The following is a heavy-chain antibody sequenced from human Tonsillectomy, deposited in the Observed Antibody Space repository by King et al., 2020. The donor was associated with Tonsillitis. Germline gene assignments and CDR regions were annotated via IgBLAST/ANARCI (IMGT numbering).Heavy chain of an antibody. V-gene: IGHV3-30*18. CDR3: TKGNADYGDYGDDY. J-gene: IGHJ4*02. D-gene: IGHD4-17*01. CDR2: ISYDGSSK. CDR1: GFTFSSHG. Sequence: VQLVESGGGVVQPGRSLRLSCAASGFTFSSHGMHWVRQAPGKGLEWVAVISYDGSSKYYADSVKGRFTISRDNSKNTLSLQMNSLRAEDTAVYYCTKGNADYGDYGDDYWGQGTLVTVSS.